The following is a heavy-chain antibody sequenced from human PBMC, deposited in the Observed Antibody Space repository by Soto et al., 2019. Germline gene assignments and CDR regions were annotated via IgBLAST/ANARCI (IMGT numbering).Heavy chain of an antibody. V-gene: IGHV4-39*01. D-gene: IGHD6-6*01. Sequence: SETLSLTCTVSGGSISSSSYYWGWIRQPPGKGLEWIGSIYYSGSTYYNPSLKSRVTISVDTSKNQFSLKLSSVTAADTAVYYCVREERIAAPQLDYWGQGTPVTVSS. J-gene: IGHJ4*02. CDR2: IYYSGST. CDR3: VREERIAAPQLDY. CDR1: GGSISSSSYY.